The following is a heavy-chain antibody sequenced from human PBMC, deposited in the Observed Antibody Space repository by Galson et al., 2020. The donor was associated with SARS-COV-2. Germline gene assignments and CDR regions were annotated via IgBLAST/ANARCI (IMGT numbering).Heavy chain of an antibody. CDR3: AAPSCSSTSCYDAFDI. V-gene: IGHV1-58*01. CDR1: GFTFTSSA. J-gene: IGHJ3*02. D-gene: IGHD2-2*01. Sequence: SVKVSCKASGFTFTSSAVQWVRQARGQRLEWIGWIVVGSGNTNYAQKFQERVTITRDMSTSTAYMELSSLRSEDTAVDYCAAPSCSSTSCYDAFDIWCQGTMFTVSS. CDR2: IVVGSGNT.